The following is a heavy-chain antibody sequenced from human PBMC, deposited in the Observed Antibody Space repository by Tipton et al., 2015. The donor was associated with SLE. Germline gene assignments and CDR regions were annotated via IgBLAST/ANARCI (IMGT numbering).Heavy chain of an antibody. CDR1: GYSISSGYY. V-gene: IGHV4-38-2*01. CDR3: ARQPLYYDSRGSSPAYFQS. D-gene: IGHD3-22*01. J-gene: IGHJ1*01. CDR2: INDSGNT. Sequence: TLSLTCDVSGYSISSGYYWGWIRQLPGKGLEWIGSINDSGNTYYSPSLKSRVTISADTSKNQFSLKLTSVTAADTAVYYCARQPLYYDSRGSSPAYFQSWGQGTPVTVSS.